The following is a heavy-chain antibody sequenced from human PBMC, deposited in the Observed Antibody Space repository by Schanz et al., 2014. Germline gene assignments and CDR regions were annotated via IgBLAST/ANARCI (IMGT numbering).Heavy chain of an antibody. CDR3: ARLAYGGDYLTGYYGMDV. D-gene: IGHD4-17*01. CDR2: IHYSGST. Sequence: QVQLQESGPGLVKPSETLSLICSVSGGSIGTYYWNWIRLPPGKGLEWIGYIHYSGSTNYNPSLRGVVTLTIDPSKNQYPLSLPSGPAADTAVYYCARLAYGGDYLTGYYGMDVWGQGTTVTVSS. J-gene: IGHJ6*02. CDR1: GGSIGTYY. V-gene: IGHV4-59*08.